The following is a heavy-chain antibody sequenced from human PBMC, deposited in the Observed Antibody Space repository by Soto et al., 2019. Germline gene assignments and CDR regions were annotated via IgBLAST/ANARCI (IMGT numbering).Heavy chain of an antibody. CDR2: ISGSGDSA. D-gene: IGHD6-19*01. Sequence: VQLLESGGGLVQPGGSLRLSCAASGLTFRDYAMNWVRQAPGKGLEWVSDISGSGDSARYADSVRGRFTISRDNSRNTLYLQMNSLRVDDTAVYYCGKERRGSGWSVCNYWGQGTLVTVSS. CDR1: GLTFRDYA. CDR3: GKERRGSGWSVCNY. J-gene: IGHJ4*02. V-gene: IGHV3-23*01.